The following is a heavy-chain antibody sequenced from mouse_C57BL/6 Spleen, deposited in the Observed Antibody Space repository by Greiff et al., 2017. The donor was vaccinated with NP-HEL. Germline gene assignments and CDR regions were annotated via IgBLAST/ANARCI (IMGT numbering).Heavy chain of an antibody. CDR2: ILPGSGST. CDR1: GYTFTGYW. J-gene: IGHJ2*01. CDR3: ARGIYYGNYGDY. Sequence: VQLQQSGAELMKPGASVKLSCKATGYTFTGYWIEWVKQRPGHGLEWIGEILPGSGSTNYNGKFKGKATLTADKSSSTAYMQLSSLTSEDSAVYFCARGIYYGNYGDYWGQGTTLTVSS. V-gene: IGHV1-9*01. D-gene: IGHD2-1*01.